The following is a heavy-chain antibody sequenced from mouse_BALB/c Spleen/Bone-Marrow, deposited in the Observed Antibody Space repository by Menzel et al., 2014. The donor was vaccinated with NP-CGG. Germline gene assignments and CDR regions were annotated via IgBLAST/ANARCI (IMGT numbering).Heavy chain of an antibody. J-gene: IGHJ3*01. CDR1: GFTFSDYY. CDR2: ISDGGSYT. Sequence: EVMLVESGGGLVKPGGSLKLSCAASGFTFSDYYMYWVRQTPEKRLEWVATISDGGSYTYYPDSVKGRFTISRDNARNNLYLQMSSLKSEDTAMYYCVLRWFAYWGQGTLVTVSA. D-gene: IGHD1-1*01. V-gene: IGHV5-4*02. CDR3: VLRWFAY.